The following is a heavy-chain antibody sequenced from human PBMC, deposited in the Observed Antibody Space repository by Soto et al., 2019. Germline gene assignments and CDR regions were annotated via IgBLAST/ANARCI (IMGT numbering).Heavy chain of an antibody. CDR2: IYYSGST. J-gene: IGHJ6*02. Sequence: SETLSLTCTVSGGSISSGDYYWSWIRQPPGKGLEWIGYIYYSGSTYYNPSLKGRVTIPVDTSKNQFSLKLSSVTAADTAVYYCARDQGVGYYGSGSYYNGYYYYGMDVWGQGTTVTVSS. CDR3: ARDQGVGYYGSGSYYNGYYYYGMDV. CDR1: GGSISSGDYY. D-gene: IGHD3-10*01. V-gene: IGHV4-30-4*01.